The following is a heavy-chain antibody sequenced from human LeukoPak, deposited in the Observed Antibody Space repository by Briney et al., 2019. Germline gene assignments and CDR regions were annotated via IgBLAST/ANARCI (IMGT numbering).Heavy chain of an antibody. CDR3: AKGEFYDFWSGYPPGIDY. CDR1: GFTFSSYT. CDR2: ISYDGSNK. V-gene: IGHV3-30*18. Sequence: GGSLRLSCAASGFTFSSYTMSWVRQAPGKGLEWVAVISYDGSNKYYADSVKGRFTISRDNSKNTLYLQMNSLRAEDTAVYYCAKGEFYDFWSGYPPGIDYWGQGTLVTVSS. J-gene: IGHJ4*02. D-gene: IGHD3-3*01.